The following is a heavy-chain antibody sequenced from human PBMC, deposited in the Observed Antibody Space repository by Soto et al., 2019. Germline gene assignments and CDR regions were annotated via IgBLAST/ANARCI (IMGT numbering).Heavy chain of an antibody. CDR3: ARDHRRGYQYGDYGDS. D-gene: IGHD4-17*01. CDR2: INRHGDST. CDR1: GFGFYEYG. V-gene: IGHV3-20*04. J-gene: IGHJ4*02. Sequence: EVQLVESGGGVVRPGGSLRLSCAASGFGFYEYGMSWVRQGPGKGLEWVSTINRHGDSTTYADSVKGRLTSSRDNAKNNLYRQMNSRRAEDTALYYCARDHRRGYQYGDYGDSWGQGTLVTVSS.